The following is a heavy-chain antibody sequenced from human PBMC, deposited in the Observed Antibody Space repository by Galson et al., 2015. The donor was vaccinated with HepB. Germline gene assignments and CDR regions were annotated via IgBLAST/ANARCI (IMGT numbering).Heavy chain of an antibody. CDR1: GFTFSDYF. D-gene: IGHD2-2*01. J-gene: IGHJ4*02. V-gene: IGHV3-11*01. CDR2: ISNGGSTI. Sequence: SLRLSCAASGFTFSDYFMTWIRQAPGKGLEWISYISNGGSTIYYADSVKGRFTISRDNAEDSLYLQMNSLRADDTAVYYCARPGGTSNWFDYWGQGTLVTVSS. CDR3: ARPGGTSNWFDY.